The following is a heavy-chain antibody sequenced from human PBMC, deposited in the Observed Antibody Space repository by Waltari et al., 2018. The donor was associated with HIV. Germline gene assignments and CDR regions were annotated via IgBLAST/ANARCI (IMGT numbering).Heavy chain of an antibody. CDR3: ARVLKGDDSSGYYSFDY. Sequence: QVQLQESGPGLVKPSETLSLTCTVSGGSISSYYWSWIRQPPGKGLEWIGYIYYSGSTNDNPALKSGVTMSVDTSKNQFSLKLSSVTAADTAVYYCARVLKGDDSSGYYSFDYWGQGTLVTVSS. J-gene: IGHJ4*02. CDR2: IYYSGST. D-gene: IGHD3-22*01. V-gene: IGHV4-59*01. CDR1: GGSISSYY.